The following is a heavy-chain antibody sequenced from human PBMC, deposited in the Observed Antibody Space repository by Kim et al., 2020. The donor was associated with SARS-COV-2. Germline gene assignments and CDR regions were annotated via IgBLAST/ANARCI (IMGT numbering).Heavy chain of an antibody. J-gene: IGHJ3*01. Sequence: GGSLRLSCAASGFTFSSYAMHWVRQAPGKGLEWVAVISYDGSNKYYADSVKGRFTISRDNSKNTLYLQMNSLRAEDTAVYYCAKGIEAPTMVRGVISAF. CDR2: ISYDGSNK. CDR1: GFTFSSYA. CDR3: AKGIEAPTMVRGVISAF. V-gene: IGHV3-30*04. D-gene: IGHD3-10*01.